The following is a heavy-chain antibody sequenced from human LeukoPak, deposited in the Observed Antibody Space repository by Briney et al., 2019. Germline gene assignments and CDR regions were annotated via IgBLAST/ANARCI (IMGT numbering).Heavy chain of an antibody. Sequence: GGSLRLSCAASGFTVSSNYMSWVRQAPGKGLEWVSVIYSGGSTYYADSVKGRFTISRDNSKNTLYLQMNSLRAEDTAVYYCARDGSWNDLYYFDYWGQGTLVTVSS. D-gene: IGHD1-1*01. CDR3: ARDGSWNDLYYFDY. CDR2: IYSGGST. J-gene: IGHJ4*02. V-gene: IGHV3-53*01. CDR1: GFTVSSNY.